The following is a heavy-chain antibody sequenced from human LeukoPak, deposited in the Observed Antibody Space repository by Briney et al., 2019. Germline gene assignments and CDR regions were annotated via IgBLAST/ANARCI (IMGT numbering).Heavy chain of an antibody. CDR1: GYTFTSYD. CDR2: MNPNSGNT. D-gene: IGHD3-3*01. CDR3: ARDSTTYYDFWSGSYYYYGMDV. J-gene: IGHJ6*02. Sequence: ASVKVSCKASGYTFTSYDINWVRQATGQGLEWMGWMNPNSGNTGYAQKFQGRVTVTRNTSISTAYMELSSLRSEDTAVYYCARDSTTYYDFWSGSYYYYGMDVWGQGTTVTVSS. V-gene: IGHV1-8*01.